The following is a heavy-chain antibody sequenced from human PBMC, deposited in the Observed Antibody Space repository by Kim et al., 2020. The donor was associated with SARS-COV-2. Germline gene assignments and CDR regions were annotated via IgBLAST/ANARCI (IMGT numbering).Heavy chain of an antibody. J-gene: IGHJ6*02. D-gene: IGHD1-26*01. CDR1: GGTFSSYA. CDR2: IIPFFGTS. CDR3: ARDHSGSYYYYYGMDV. V-gene: IGHV1-69*13. Sequence: SVKVSCKASGGTFSSYAISWVRQAPGQGLEWMGGIIPFFGTSNYAQKFQGRVTITADESTSTAYMELSSLRSEDTAVYYSARDHSGSYYYYYGMDVWGQGTTVTVSS.